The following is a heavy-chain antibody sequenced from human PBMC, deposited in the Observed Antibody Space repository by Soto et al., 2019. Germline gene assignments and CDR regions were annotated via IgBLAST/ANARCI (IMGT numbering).Heavy chain of an antibody. Sequence: QVQLVQSGAEVKKPGASVRVSCKASGYTFRDYDINWARQATGQGLEWIGWMNPNSGNTGYAQKFQGRVTMTRDTSINTAYMELSNLDSEDTAVYYCARDHRFNWNDEGWFDPWGQGTLVTVSS. D-gene: IGHD1-20*01. CDR3: ARDHRFNWNDEGWFDP. CDR1: GYTFRDYD. CDR2: MNPNSGNT. J-gene: IGHJ5*02. V-gene: IGHV1-8*01.